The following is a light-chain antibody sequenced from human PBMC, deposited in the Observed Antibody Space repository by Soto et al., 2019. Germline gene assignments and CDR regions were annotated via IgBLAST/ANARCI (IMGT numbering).Light chain of an antibody. CDR2: AAS. J-gene: IGKJ3*01. Sequence: DIQMTQSPSSLSASVGDRVTITCRASQSISSYLNWYQQKPGKAPKLLVHAASTLQGGVPSRFSGSGSGTDFTLTISSLQPEDFATYFCQQSYSTLFTFGPGTKVDIK. CDR1: QSISSY. CDR3: QQSYSTLFT. V-gene: IGKV1-39*01.